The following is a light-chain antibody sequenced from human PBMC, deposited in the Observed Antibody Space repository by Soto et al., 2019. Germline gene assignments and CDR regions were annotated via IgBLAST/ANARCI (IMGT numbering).Light chain of an antibody. Sequence: QSALTQPASVSGSPGQSITISCTGTSSDVGGYNYVSWYQQHPGKAPKLMIYDVSNRPSGVSNRFSGSKSGNTASLTISGHHEDDEAYYYCTYYTSSSPDVFGAGTKLTVL. V-gene: IGLV2-14*01. CDR2: DVS. CDR1: SSDVGGYNY. J-gene: IGLJ2*01. CDR3: TYYTSSSPDV.